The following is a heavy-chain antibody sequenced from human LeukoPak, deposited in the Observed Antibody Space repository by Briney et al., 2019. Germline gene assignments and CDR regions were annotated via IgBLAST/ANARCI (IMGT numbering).Heavy chain of an antibody. V-gene: IGHV3-23*01. D-gene: IGHD2-15*01. Sequence: GGSLRLSCVASGFTFSSNDMGWVRQAPGKGLEWVSGIRASGAYTYYADSVKGRFTISRDNSKNTLYLQMSSLRVEDTAVYYCAKDRSGDFDYWGQGTLVIVSS. CDR3: AKDRSGDFDY. CDR1: GFTFSSND. CDR2: IRASGAYT. J-gene: IGHJ4*02.